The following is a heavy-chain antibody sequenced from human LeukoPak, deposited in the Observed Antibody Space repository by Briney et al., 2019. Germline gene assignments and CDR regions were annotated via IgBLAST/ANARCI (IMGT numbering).Heavy chain of an antibody. Sequence: GGSLRLSCAASGFTFSNAWMNWVRQAPGKGLEWVGRIKSKTDGGTTDYAAPVKGRFTISRDDSKNTLYLQMNSLKTEDTAVYNCTRRYYDNNGYFFDYWGQGTLVTVSS. D-gene: IGHD3-22*01. J-gene: IGHJ4*02. CDR1: GFTFSNAW. CDR2: IKSKTDGGTT. V-gene: IGHV3-15*07. CDR3: TRRYYDNNGYFFDY.